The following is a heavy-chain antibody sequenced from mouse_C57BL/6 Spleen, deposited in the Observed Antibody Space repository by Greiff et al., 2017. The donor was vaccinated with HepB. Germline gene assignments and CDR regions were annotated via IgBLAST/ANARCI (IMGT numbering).Heavy chain of an antibody. J-gene: IGHJ4*01. V-gene: IGHV1-80*01. CDR1: GYAFSSYW. Sequence: LQESGAELVKPGASVKISCKASGYAFSSYWMNWVKQRPGKGLEWIGQIYPGDGDTNYNGKFKGKATLTADKSSSTAYMQLSSLTSEDSAVYFCAAPYDYDVGEDWGQGTSVTVSS. CDR3: AAPYDYDVGED. CDR2: IYPGDGDT. D-gene: IGHD2-4*01.